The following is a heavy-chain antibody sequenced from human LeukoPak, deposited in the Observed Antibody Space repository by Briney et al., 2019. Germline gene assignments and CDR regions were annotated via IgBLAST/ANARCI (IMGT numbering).Heavy chain of an antibody. CDR1: GGTFSSYA. J-gene: IGHJ6*03. Sequence: ASVKVSCKASGGTFSSYAISWVRQAPGQGLEWMGGIIPIFGTANYAQKFQGRVTITTDESTSTAYMELSSLRSEDTAVYYCASSGAYYYYYYMDVWGKGTTVTVSS. CDR2: IIPIFGTA. V-gene: IGHV1-69*05. CDR3: ASSGAYYYYYYMDV. D-gene: IGHD3-10*01.